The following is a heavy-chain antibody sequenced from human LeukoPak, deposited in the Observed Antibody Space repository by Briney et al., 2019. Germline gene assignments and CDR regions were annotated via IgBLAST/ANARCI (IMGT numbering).Heavy chain of an antibody. CDR1: GFTFSSYW. Sequence: PGGSLRLSCAASGFTFSSYWMSWVRQAPGKGLEWVSYIDNGGTVKYYADSVKGRFIISRDNARSLVDLQMSSLRAEDTAIYYCARDPNGLYDFDYWGRGTLVTVSS. V-gene: IGHV3-21*06. D-gene: IGHD5/OR15-5a*01. J-gene: IGHJ4*02. CDR2: IDNGGTVK. CDR3: ARDPNGLYDFDY.